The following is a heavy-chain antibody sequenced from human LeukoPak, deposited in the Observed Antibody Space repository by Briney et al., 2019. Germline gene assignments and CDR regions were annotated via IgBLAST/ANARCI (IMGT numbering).Heavy chain of an antibody. CDR1: GYTFTRYG. J-gene: IGHJ4*02. Sequence: ASVKVSCKVSGYTFTRYGVSWVRQAPGQGLEWVGCIGSYNGNTNYAQRLQDRITVTTDTSTSTAYMELSSLRSDDTAMYYCARAGAEVTSHFDSWGQGTLVTVSS. D-gene: IGHD2-21*02. CDR2: IGSYNGNT. V-gene: IGHV1-18*01. CDR3: ARAGAEVTSHFDS.